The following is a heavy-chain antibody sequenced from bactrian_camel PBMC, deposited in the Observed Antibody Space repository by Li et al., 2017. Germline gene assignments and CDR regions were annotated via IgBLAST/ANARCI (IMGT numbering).Heavy chain of an antibody. CDR3: ATISSDGSWSNSFCPLEFAY. D-gene: IGHD6*01. V-gene: IGHV3-3*01. Sequence: HVQRVESGGGSVQTGGSLRLSCSASGYTSSTVCMGWFRQAPGREREGVAVIHGSGATTYYSDAVKGRFLISQDNAKTTVFLQMNSLLPEDTAMYYCATISSDGSWSNSFCPLEFAYWGYGTQVTVS. CDR1: GYTSSTVC. CDR2: IHGSGATT. J-gene: IGHJ6*01.